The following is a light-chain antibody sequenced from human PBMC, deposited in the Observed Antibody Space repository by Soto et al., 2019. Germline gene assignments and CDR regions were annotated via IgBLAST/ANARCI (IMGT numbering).Light chain of an antibody. CDR3: QQYGSSTYT. CDR1: QTVSSSS. V-gene: IGKV3-20*01. J-gene: IGKJ2*01. CDR2: GAS. Sequence: EIVLTQSPGTLSLSPGERATLSCRASQTVSSSSLAWYQQKPGQAPRLLIYGASRRAPGIPDRFIGSGSGTDFTLTIGRLEPEDFAVYYCQQYGSSTYTFGQGTKLEIK.